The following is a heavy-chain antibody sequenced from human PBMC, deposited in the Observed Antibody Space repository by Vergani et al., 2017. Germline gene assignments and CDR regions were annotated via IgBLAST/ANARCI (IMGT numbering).Heavy chain of an antibody. CDR3: ARDFGWAVAGNY. J-gene: IGHJ4*02. V-gene: IGHV1-46*01. CDR1: GYTFTGYY. D-gene: IGHD6-19*01. Sequence: QVQLVQSGAEVKKPGASVKVSCKASGYTFTGYYMHWVRQAPGQGLEWMGWINPSGGSTSYAQKFQGRVTMTRDTSTSTVYMELSSLRSEDTAVYYCARDFGWAVAGNYWGQGTLVTVSS. CDR2: INPSGGST.